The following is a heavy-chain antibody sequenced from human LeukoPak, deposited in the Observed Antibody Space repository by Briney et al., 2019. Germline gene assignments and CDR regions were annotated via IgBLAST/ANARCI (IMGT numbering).Heavy chain of an antibody. CDR3: ARDIAPTMVTH. D-gene: IGHD3-10*01. Sequence: PSETLSLTCTVSGGSISSDGYYWSWIRQHPGKGLEWIGYIYYSGSTYYNPSLKSRVTISVDTSKNQFSLKLSSVTAADTAVYYCARDIAPTMVTHWGQGTLVTVSS. V-gene: IGHV4-31*03. CDR2: IYYSGST. CDR1: GGSISSDGYY. J-gene: IGHJ1*01.